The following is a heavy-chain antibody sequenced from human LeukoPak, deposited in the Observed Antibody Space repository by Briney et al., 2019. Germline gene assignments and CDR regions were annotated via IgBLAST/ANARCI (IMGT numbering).Heavy chain of an antibody. CDR2: MSADSATT. Sequence: QSGGSLRLSCAASGFNFGSYSMTWVRQAPGKGLEWVSVMSADSATTFYADSVKGRFTISRDNAKNTAFLQMNSLRAEDTAVYYCAKDLLRWAFDYWGQGTLVTVSS. V-gene: IGHV3-23*01. CDR3: AKDLLRWAFDY. D-gene: IGHD2-15*01. J-gene: IGHJ4*02. CDR1: GFNFGSYS.